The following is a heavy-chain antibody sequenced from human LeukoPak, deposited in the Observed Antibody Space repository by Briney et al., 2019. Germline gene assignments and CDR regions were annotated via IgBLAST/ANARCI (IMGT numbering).Heavy chain of an antibody. CDR1: GFIFSNYA. D-gene: IGHD6-13*01. V-gene: IGHV3-23*01. Sequence: GGSLRLSCAASGFIFSNYALMWVRQAPGKGLEWVSSITGRGDEIFYADSVKGRFSLSRDNSKNMLYLQMYSLGAEDTAIYYCAKGAAAGLVDWFDPWGQGTLVTVSS. CDR3: AKGAAAGLVDWFDP. J-gene: IGHJ5*02. CDR2: ITGRGDEI.